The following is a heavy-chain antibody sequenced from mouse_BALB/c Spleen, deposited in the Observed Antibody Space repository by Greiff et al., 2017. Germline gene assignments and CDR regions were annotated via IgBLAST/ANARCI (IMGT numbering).Heavy chain of an antibody. CDR1: GFAFSSYD. J-gene: IGHJ1*01. D-gene: IGHD1-1*01. CDR2: ISSGGGST. Sequence: DVQLVESGGGLVKPGGSLKLSCAASGFAFSSYDMSWVRQTPEKRLEWVAYISSGGGSTYYPDTVKGRFTISRDNAKNTLYLQMSSLKSEDTAMYYCARRYGSRWYFDVWGAGTTVTVSS. CDR3: ARRYGSRWYFDV. V-gene: IGHV5-12-1*01.